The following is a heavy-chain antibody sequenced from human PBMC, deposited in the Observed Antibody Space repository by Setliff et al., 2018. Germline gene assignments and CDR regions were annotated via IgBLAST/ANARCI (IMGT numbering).Heavy chain of an antibody. CDR3: ARGRLSFGSYGSGNQWKYYYYMDV. Sequence: KPSETLSLTCTVSGDSISTGINYWSWIRQPAGKGLEWIGHIDRSGNTNFNPSLKSRVTISGDRSKNQFSLNLTSVTAADTAIYYCARGRLSFGSYGSGNQWKYYYYMDVWGKGTTVTVSS. CDR2: IDRSGNT. CDR1: GDSISTGINY. V-gene: IGHV4-61*09. D-gene: IGHD3-10*01. J-gene: IGHJ6*03.